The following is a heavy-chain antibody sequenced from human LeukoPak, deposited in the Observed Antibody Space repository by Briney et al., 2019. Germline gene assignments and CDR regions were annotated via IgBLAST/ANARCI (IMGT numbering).Heavy chain of an antibody. CDR1: GGTFSSYA. CDR2: IIPIFGTA. Sequence: SVKVSCKASGGTFSSYAISWVRQAPGQGREWMGGIIPIFGTANYAQKFQGRVTITADESTSTAYMEMSSLRSEDTAVYYCARVRIKRILEWSAHDYYYYYMDVWGKGTTVTVSS. CDR3: ARVRIKRILEWSAHDYYYYYMDV. D-gene: IGHD3-3*01. J-gene: IGHJ6*03. V-gene: IGHV1-69*13.